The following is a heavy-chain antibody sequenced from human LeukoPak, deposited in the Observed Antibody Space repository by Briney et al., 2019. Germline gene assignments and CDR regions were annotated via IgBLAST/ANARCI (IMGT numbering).Heavy chain of an antibody. D-gene: IGHD2-15*01. V-gene: IGHV1-8*02. CDR1: GYTFTSYY. CDR3: ARSMRCSGGSCYWGTFDY. CDR2: MNPNSGNT. Sequence: ASVTVSCKASGYTFTSYYMHWVRQAPGQGLEWMGWMNPNSGNTGYAQKFQGRVTMTRNTSISTAYMELSSLRSEDTAVYYCARSMRCSGGSCYWGTFDYWGQGTLVTVSS. J-gene: IGHJ4*02.